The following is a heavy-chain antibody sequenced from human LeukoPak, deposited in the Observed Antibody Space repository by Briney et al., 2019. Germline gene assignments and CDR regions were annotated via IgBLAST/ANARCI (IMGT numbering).Heavy chain of an antibody. Sequence: PGGSLRLSCAASGFTFSTYWMTWVRQAPGKGLEWVANINQYGNEKYYVDSVKGRFTVSRDNAKNPLYLQINSPRAEDSAVYFCARVGLITNDYWGQGTLVTVSS. D-gene: IGHD3-22*01. CDR2: INQYGNEK. J-gene: IGHJ4*02. CDR3: ARVGLITNDY. V-gene: IGHV3-7*01. CDR1: GFTFSTYW.